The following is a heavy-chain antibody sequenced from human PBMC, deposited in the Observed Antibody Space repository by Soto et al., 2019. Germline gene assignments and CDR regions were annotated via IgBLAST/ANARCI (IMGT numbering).Heavy chain of an antibody. Sequence: QLQLQESGPGLVKPSETLSLTCTVSGGSISSSSYYWGWIRQPPGKGLEWIGSIYYSGSTYYNPSLKSRVTISVDTSKNPFSLMLSSVTAADAAVYYCARSMTTVVTLDYWGQGTLVTVSS. CDR3: ARSMTTVVTLDY. V-gene: IGHV4-39*01. CDR2: IYYSGST. J-gene: IGHJ4*02. CDR1: GGSISSSSYY. D-gene: IGHD4-17*01.